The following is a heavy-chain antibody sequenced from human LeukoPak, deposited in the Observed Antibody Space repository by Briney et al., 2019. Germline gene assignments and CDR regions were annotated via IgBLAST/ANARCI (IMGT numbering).Heavy chain of an antibody. J-gene: IGHJ3*02. D-gene: IGHD3-10*01. Sequence: PGGSLRLSCAASGFTFSSYAMHWVRQAPGKGLEWVAVISYDGSNKYYADSVKGRFTISRDNSKNTLYLQMNSLRAEDTAVYYCANLIGSEDIWGQGTMVTVSS. CDR2: ISYDGSNK. V-gene: IGHV3-30*04. CDR3: ANLIGSEDI. CDR1: GFTFSSYA.